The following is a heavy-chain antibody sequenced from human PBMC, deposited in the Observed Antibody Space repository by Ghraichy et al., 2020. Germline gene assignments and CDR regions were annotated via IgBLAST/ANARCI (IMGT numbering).Heavy chain of an antibody. CDR1: GGSISSSSYY. CDR2: IYYSGST. D-gene: IGHD3-22*01. Sequence: SQTLSLTCTVSGGSISSSSYYWGWIRQPPGKGLEWIGSIYYSGSTYYNPSLKSRVTISVDTSKNQFSLKLSSVTAADTAVYYCRYYYDSSGYYYVSFDAFDIWGQGTMVTVSS. CDR3: RYYYDSSGYYYVSFDAFDI. V-gene: IGHV4-39*01. J-gene: IGHJ3*02.